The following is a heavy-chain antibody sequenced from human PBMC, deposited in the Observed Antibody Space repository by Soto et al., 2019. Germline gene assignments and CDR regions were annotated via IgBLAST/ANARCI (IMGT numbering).Heavy chain of an antibody. CDR3: ARRSVASPGGFDF. CDR2: IDWDDDK. D-gene: IGHD3-3*01. V-gene: IGHV2-70*01. J-gene: IGHJ5*01. CDR1: GFSLSTNGMC. Sequence: SGPTLVNPTQTLTLTCSFSGFSLSTNGMCVSWIRQPPGKALEWLAHIDWDDDKYYSTSLKTRLTIPEDTSKNQVVLTMTNMDPVDTATYYCARRSVASPGGFDFWGQGTLVTVSS.